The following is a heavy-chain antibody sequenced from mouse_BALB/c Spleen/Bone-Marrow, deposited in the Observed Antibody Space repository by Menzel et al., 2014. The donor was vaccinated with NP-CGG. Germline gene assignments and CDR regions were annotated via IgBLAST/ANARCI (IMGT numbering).Heavy chain of an antibody. J-gene: IGHJ2*01. CDR1: GYSFTNFW. D-gene: IGHD2-1*01. CDR2: IYPKNDDA. Sequence: VQLQQSGAELVRPGPSVKVTCKAAGYSFTNFWIGWVKQRPGHGLEWIGDIYPKNDDANYNEKFKGRATLTVDTSSSKAYMQLSGLASEDSAIYYCTRHYGNYDYWGQGSTLTVSS. CDR3: TRHYGNYDY. V-gene: IGHV1-63*02.